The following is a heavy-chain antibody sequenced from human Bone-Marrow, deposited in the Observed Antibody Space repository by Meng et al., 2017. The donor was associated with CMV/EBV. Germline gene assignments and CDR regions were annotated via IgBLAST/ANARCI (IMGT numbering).Heavy chain of an antibody. CDR1: GFTFSNYD. Sequence: GESLKISCAVSGFTFSNYDMSWVRQAPGRGLEWVSSITTSGGGAYYADSVKGRFTISRNNSKNTLYLQMNSLRAEDTAVYYCAKHIPFGDFWGQGTLVTFSS. J-gene: IGHJ4*02. D-gene: IGHD3-16*01. V-gene: IGHV3-23*01. CDR2: ITTSGGGA. CDR3: AKHIPFGDF.